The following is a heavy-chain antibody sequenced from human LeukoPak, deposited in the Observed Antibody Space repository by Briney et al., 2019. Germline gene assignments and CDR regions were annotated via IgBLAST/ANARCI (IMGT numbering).Heavy chain of an antibody. D-gene: IGHD1-26*01. CDR2: ISSSGSTI. J-gene: IGHJ4*02. CDR3: ARESSGNYYVGFDY. V-gene: IGHV3-48*03. CDR1: GFTVSSYE. Sequence: GGSLRLSCAASGFTVSSYEMNWVRQAPGKGLEWVSYISSSGSTIYYADSVKGRFTISRDSAKNSLYLQMSSLRAEDTAVYYCARESSGNYYVGFDYWGQGTLVTASS.